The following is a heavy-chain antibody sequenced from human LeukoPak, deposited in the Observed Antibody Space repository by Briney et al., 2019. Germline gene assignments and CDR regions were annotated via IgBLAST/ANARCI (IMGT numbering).Heavy chain of an antibody. CDR2: ISDDGRDK. V-gene: IGHV3-30*18. J-gene: IGHJ4*02. CDR1: GFSFISYG. CDR3: AKRPSDYGDYVTYFDY. D-gene: IGHD4-17*01. Sequence: QPGGSLRLSCAASGFSFISYGMPWVRQAPGKGLEWVGVISDDGRDKKYADSVKGRFTISRDNSKDTLYLQMNSLRDEDTAVYYCAKRPSDYGDYVTYFDYWGQGTLVTVSS.